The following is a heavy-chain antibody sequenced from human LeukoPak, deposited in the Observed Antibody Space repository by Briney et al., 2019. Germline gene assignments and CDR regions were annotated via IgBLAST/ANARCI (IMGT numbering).Heavy chain of an antibody. CDR1: GFTFSSYG. CDR2: LNGGGDTT. D-gene: IGHD6-19*01. V-gene: IGHV3-23*01. CDR3: TRRVAANNPFDY. J-gene: IGHJ4*02. Sequence: GWALRLSCVASGFTFSSYGMSWLRPAPGKGLEGVSSLNGGGDTTYYADSVKGRFTISRDNSKNALYLQMNSLRAEDTAVYYCTRRVAANNPFDYWGQGTLVTVSS.